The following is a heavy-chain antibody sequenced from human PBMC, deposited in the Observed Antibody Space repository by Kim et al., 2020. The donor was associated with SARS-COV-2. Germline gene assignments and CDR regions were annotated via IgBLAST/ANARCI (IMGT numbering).Heavy chain of an antibody. J-gene: IGHJ4*02. CDR1: GFTFSSYS. V-gene: IGHV3-48*04. Sequence: GGSLRLSCAASGFTFSSYSMNWVRQAPGKGLEWVSYISSSSSTIYYADSVKGRFTISRDNAKNSLYLQMNSLRAEDTAVYYCAREDTVVPYYFDYWGQGT. D-gene: IGHD2-15*01. CDR2: ISSSSSTI. CDR3: AREDTVVPYYFDY.